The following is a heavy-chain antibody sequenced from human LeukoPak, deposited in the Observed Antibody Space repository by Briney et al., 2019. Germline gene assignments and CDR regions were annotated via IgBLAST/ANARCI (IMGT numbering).Heavy chain of an antibody. CDR3: ATGLTIQGAFDI. J-gene: IGHJ3*02. CDR2: LVVGRGNT. D-gene: IGHD3-3*01. CDR1: GFTFSSSG. Sequence: APVKVSCKASGFTFSSSGVQWVRQARGQRLEWIGWLVVGRGNTNYAQNFQERVTITRDMSTSTAYMELSSLRSEDTAMYYCATGLTIQGAFDIWGQGTMVTVSS. V-gene: IGHV1-58*01.